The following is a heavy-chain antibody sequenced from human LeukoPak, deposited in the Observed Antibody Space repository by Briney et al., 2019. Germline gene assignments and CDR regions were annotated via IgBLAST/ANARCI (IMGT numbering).Heavy chain of an antibody. D-gene: IGHD6-13*01. CDR3: ARVRGAAAGYYYYYGMDV. J-gene: IGHJ6*02. CDR2: MNPNSGNT. Sequence: ASVKVSCKASGYTFTSYDINWVRQATGQGLEWMGWMNPNSGNTGYAQKFQGRVTMTRNTSISTAYMELSSLRSEDTAVYYCARVRGAAAGYYYYYGMDVWGQGTTVTVSS. CDR1: GYTFTSYD. V-gene: IGHV1-8*01.